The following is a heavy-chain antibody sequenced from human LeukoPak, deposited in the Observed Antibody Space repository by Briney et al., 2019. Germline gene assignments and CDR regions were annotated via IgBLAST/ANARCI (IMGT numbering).Heavy chain of an antibody. D-gene: IGHD2-2*01. V-gene: IGHV1-18*01. CDR1: GYTFTSYG. CDR3: ARAPLSTVVVPAATFDY. Sequence: GASVTVSCKASGYTFTSYGISWVRQAPGQGLEWMGWISAYNGNTNYAQKLQGRVTMTTDTSTSTAYMELRSLRSDDTAVYYCARAPLSTVVVPAATFDYWGQGTLVTVSS. CDR2: ISAYNGNT. J-gene: IGHJ4*02.